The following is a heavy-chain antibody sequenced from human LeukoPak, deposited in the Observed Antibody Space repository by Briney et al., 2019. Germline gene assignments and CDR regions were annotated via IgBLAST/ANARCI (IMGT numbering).Heavy chain of an antibody. J-gene: IGHJ4*02. CDR2: IYTSGST. CDR3: AREKRLVGSSDYFDY. V-gene: IGHV4-61*02. CDR1: GGSISSGSYY. Sequence: SETLSLTCTVSGGSISSGSYYWSWIRQPAGKGLEWIGRIYTSGSTNYNPSLKSRVTISVDTSKNQFSLKLSSVTAADTAVYYCAREKRLVGSSDYFDYWGQGTLVTVSS. D-gene: IGHD6-6*01.